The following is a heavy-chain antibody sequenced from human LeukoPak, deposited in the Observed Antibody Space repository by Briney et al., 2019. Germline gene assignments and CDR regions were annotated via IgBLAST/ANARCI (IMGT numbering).Heavy chain of an antibody. Sequence: PGGSLRLSCAASGFTFSSYSMNWVRQAPGKGLEWVSYISSSSSTIYYADSVKGRSTISRDNAKNSLYLQMNSLRAEDTAVYYCARKRGGGSYYFDYWGQGTLVTVSS. D-gene: IGHD2-15*01. CDR3: ARKRGGGSYYFDY. CDR1: GFTFSSYS. CDR2: ISSSSSTI. J-gene: IGHJ4*02. V-gene: IGHV3-48*01.